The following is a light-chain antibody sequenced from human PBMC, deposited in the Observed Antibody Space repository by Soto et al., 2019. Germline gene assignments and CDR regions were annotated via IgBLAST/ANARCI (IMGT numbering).Light chain of an antibody. CDR2: GAS. J-gene: IGKJ1*01. V-gene: IGKV3-20*01. CDR3: HQYGSSPRT. CDR1: QSVSSSY. Sequence: VLTPSPATLSVSPGARVTLSCRTSQSVSSSYLAWYQQKPGQAPRLLIYGASSRATGIPDRFSGSGSGTDFTLTVSRLEPEDFAVYYCHQYGSSPRTFGQGTKVDIK.